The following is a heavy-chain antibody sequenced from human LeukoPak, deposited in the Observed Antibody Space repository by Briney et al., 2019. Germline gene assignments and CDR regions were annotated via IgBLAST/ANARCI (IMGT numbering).Heavy chain of an antibody. V-gene: IGHV4-61*02. CDR1: GDSISSGSYF. Sequence: SETLSLTCTVSGDSISSGSYFWSWIRQPAGKGLEWIGRFYSTVSTHYNPSLKSRVTISVDTSKNQFSLKLNSVTAADTAVYYCAREPGSHYFDYWGQGTLVTVSS. CDR2: FYSTVST. J-gene: IGHJ4*02. CDR3: AREPGSHYFDY.